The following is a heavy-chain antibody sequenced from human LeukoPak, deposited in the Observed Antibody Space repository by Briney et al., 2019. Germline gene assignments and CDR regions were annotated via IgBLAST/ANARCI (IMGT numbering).Heavy chain of an antibody. CDR3: AREKAVAASYFDY. CDR2: INPSGGST. D-gene: IGHD6-19*01. CDR1: GYTFTSYD. Sequence: ASVKVSCKASGYTFTSYDINWVRQAPGQGLEWMGIINPSGGSTSYAQKFQGRVTMTRDTSTSTVYMELSSLRSEDTAVYYCAREKAVAASYFDYWGQGTLVTVSS. J-gene: IGHJ4*02. V-gene: IGHV1-46*01.